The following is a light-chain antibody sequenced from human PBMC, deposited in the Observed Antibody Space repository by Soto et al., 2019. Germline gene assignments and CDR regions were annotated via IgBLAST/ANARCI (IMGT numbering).Light chain of an antibody. CDR2: DNN. CDR3: GTWDSTLNAEV. Sequence: QSVLTQPPSVSAAPGQKVTIPCSGSSSNIGSNSVSWYQRLPGTAPKVLMYDNNKRPSGVPDRFSGSKSGTSATLGITGLQTGDEADYYCGTWDSTLNAEVFGGGTQLTVL. J-gene: IGLJ3*02. CDR1: SSNIGSNS. V-gene: IGLV1-51*01.